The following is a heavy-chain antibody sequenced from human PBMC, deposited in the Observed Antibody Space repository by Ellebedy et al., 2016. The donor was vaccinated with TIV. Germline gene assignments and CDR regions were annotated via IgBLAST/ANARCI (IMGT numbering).Heavy chain of an antibody. D-gene: IGHD2-15*01. CDR1: GFTFSSHW. J-gene: IGHJ4*02. Sequence: PGGSLRLSCAASGFTFSSHWMHWVRQAPGKGLVWVSRINSDGSSTIYADSVKGRFTISRDNAKNTLYLQMNSLRAEDTALYYCARNRYCSAGDCYALGYWGQGTLVTVSS. CDR2: INSDGSST. CDR3: ARNRYCSAGDCYALGY. V-gene: IGHV3-74*01.